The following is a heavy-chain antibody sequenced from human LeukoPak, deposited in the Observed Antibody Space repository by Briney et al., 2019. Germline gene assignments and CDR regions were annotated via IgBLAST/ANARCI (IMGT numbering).Heavy chain of an antibody. D-gene: IGHD4-17*01. J-gene: IGHJ4*02. CDR3: TTDESYGDYEYYFDY. CDR2: IKSKTDGGTT. Sequence: PGGSLRLSCAASGFTFSNAWMSWVRQAPGKGLEWVGRIKSKTDGGTTDYAAPVKGRFTISRDDSKNTLYLQMNSLKTEDTAVYYCTTDESYGDYEYYFDYWGQGTLVTVSS. CDR1: GFTFSNAW. V-gene: IGHV3-15*01.